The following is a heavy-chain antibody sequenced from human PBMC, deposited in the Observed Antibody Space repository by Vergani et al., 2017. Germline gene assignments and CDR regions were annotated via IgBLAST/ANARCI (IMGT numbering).Heavy chain of an antibody. CDR3: ARDAGDNFFDY. CDR1: GGSISSSSYY. Sequence: QLQLQESGPELVKPSETLSLTCTVSGGSISSSSYYWGWIRQPPGKGLEWIGSIYYSGSTYYNPSLKSRVTISVDTSKNQFSLKLSSVTAADTAVYYCARDAGDNFFDYWGQGTLVTVSS. CDR2: IYYSGST. V-gene: IGHV4-39*07. D-gene: IGHD4-17*01. J-gene: IGHJ4*02.